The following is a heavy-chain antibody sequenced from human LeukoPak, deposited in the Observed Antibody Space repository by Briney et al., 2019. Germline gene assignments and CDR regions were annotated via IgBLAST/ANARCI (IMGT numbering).Heavy chain of an antibody. D-gene: IGHD3-10*01. CDR1: GFTFSSYW. CDR3: AGDLISGSGSLGY. Sequence: GGSLRLSCAASGFTFSSYWMHRVRQAPGKGLVWVARINTNGSPTQYADSVTGRFTISRDNAKTTLYLQMNSLRDEDTAVYYCAGDLISGSGSLGYWGQGTLVTVSS. J-gene: IGHJ4*02. V-gene: IGHV3-74*01. CDR2: INTNGSPT.